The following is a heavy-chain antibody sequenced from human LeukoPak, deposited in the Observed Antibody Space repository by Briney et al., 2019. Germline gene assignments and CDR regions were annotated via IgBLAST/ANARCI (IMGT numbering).Heavy chain of an antibody. CDR3: ASGLELDY. CDR1: GFTFSDYY. Sequence: PGGSLRLSCAASGFTFSDYYMSWIRQAPGKGLEWISYISYNGRTIHYADSVKGRFIISRDNTKKSLYLQMNSLRAEDTAVYYCASGLELDYWGQGTLVTVSS. J-gene: IGHJ4*02. V-gene: IGHV3-11*01. CDR2: ISYNGRTI.